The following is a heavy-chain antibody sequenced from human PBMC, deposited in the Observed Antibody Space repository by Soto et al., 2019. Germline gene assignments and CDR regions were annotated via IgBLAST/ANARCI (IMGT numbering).Heavy chain of an antibody. V-gene: IGHV3-23*01. CDR1: GFTFRDYA. CDR3: GKERRGSGWSVCNY. Sequence: VQLLESGGGLVQPGGSLRLSCAASGFTFRDYAMNWVRQAPGKGLEWVSDISGSGDSARYADSVRGRFTISRDNSRNTRYLQMNSLRVDDTAVYYCGKERRGSGWSVCNYWGQGTLVTVSS. D-gene: IGHD6-19*01. J-gene: IGHJ4*02. CDR2: ISGSGDSA.